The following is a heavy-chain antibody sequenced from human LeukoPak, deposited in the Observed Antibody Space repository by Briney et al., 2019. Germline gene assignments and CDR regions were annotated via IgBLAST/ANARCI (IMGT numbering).Heavy chain of an antibody. Sequence: SETLSLTCAVYGGSFSGYYWSWIRQPPGKGLEWIGEINHSGSTNSNPSLKSRVTISVDTSKNQFSLKLSSVTAADTAVYYCARVASGSYFSDYWGQGTLVTVSS. CDR1: GGSFSGYY. D-gene: IGHD1-26*01. V-gene: IGHV4-34*01. J-gene: IGHJ4*02. CDR3: ARVASGSYFSDY. CDR2: INHSGST.